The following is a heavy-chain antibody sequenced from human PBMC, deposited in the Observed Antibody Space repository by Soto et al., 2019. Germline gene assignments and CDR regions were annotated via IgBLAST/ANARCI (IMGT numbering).Heavy chain of an antibody. V-gene: IGHV3-23*01. J-gene: IGHJ5*02. CDR2: ISGGGGST. D-gene: IGHD6-6*01. CDR3: AKALGVATRFDWFDP. Sequence: GGSLRLSCAASGFTFSNYAMSWVRQAPGKGLEWVSAISGGGGSTYYADSVKGRFTISRDNSKNTLYLQMNGLRAEDTAIYYCAKALGVATRFDWFDPWGQGTLVTVSS. CDR1: GFTFSNYA.